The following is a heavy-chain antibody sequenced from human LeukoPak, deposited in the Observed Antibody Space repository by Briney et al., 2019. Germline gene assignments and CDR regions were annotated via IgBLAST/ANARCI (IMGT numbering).Heavy chain of an antibody. CDR1: GGSITRYY. Sequence: SETLSLTCTVSGGSITRYYWSWIRQPPGKGLDWIGYIYYSGSTNYNPSLKSRVTMSLGTSKNQFALKLSSVTAADTAVYYCASHFYGSGRHLPGGGVNWFDPWGQGTLVTVSS. CDR2: IYYSGST. CDR3: ASHFYGSGRHLPGGGVNWFDP. D-gene: IGHD3-10*01. J-gene: IGHJ5*02. V-gene: IGHV4-59*01.